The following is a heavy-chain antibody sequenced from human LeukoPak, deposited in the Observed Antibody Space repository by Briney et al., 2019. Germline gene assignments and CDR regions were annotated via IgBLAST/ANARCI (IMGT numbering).Heavy chain of an antibody. CDR1: GFTFSSYG. V-gene: IGHV3-23*01. Sequence: GGSLRLSCVGSGFTFSSYGMSWVRQPPGKGLEWVSAISDNAYTTYYADSVKGRFTISRDNSKNTLYLQMNSLRAEDTAVYYCARSSIVVVPAAILGVPMYNWFDPWGQGTLVTVSS. D-gene: IGHD2-2*01. CDR3: ARSSIVVVPAAILGVPMYNWFDP. CDR2: ISDNAYTT. J-gene: IGHJ5*02.